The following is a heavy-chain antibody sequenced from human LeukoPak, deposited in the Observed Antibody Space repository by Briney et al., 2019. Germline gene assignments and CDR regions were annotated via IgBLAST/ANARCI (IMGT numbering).Heavy chain of an antibody. Sequence: SETLSLTCTVSGYSISSGYYWGWIRQPPGKGLEWIGSIYHSGSTYYNPSLKSRVTISVDTSKNQFSLKLSSVTAADTAVYYCSRYSGYDRGSWGQGTLVTVSS. CDR1: GYSISSGYY. V-gene: IGHV4-38-2*02. CDR2: IYHSGST. D-gene: IGHD5-12*01. CDR3: SRYSGYDRGS. J-gene: IGHJ5*02.